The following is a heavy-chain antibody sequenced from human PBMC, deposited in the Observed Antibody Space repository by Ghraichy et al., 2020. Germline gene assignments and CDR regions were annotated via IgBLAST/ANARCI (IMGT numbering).Heavy chain of an antibody. Sequence: SGPTLVKPTQTLTLTCTFSGFSLTTGGMSVSWIRQPPGKALEWLARIDWEDDKYYSPALKTRLTISMDTSRNQVVLTMTNMDTVDTATYYCARYPPYSGCDDWGQGTLVTVSS. CDR1: GFSLTTGGMS. V-gene: IGHV2-70*11. CDR2: IDWEDDK. J-gene: IGHJ4*02. CDR3: ARYPPYSGCDD. D-gene: IGHD6-25*01.